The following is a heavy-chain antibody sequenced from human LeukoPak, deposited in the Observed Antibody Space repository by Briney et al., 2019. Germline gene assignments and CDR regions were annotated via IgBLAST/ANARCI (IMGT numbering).Heavy chain of an antibody. J-gene: IGHJ4*02. CDR3: AKDTTAMVRGVIRGAMVY. D-gene: IGHD3-10*01. CDR1: GFTFSSYG. Sequence: GGSLRLSCAASGFTFSSYGMHWVRQAPGKGLEWVAVISYDGSNKYYADSVKGRFTISRDNSKNTLYLQTNSLRAEDTAVYYCAKDTTAMVRGVIRGAMVYWGQGTLVTVSS. CDR2: ISYDGSNK. V-gene: IGHV3-30*18.